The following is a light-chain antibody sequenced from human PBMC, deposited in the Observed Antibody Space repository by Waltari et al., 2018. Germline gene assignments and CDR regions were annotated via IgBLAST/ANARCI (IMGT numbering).Light chain of an antibody. Sequence: EIVLTQSPATLSLSPGERDTLSCRASKSVRSYLASYQQKPGQAPRLLIYDASNRATGIPARFSGSGSGTDFTLTISSLEPEDFAVYYCQQRSNWPLTFGGGTKVEIK. J-gene: IGKJ4*01. CDR2: DAS. CDR3: QQRSNWPLT. CDR1: KSVRSY. V-gene: IGKV3-11*01.